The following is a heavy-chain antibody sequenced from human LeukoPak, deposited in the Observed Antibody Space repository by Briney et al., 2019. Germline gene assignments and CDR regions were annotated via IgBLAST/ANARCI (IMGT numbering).Heavy chain of an antibody. V-gene: IGHV4-59*08. Sequence: PSETLSLTCTVSGGSINNYYWSWIRQPPGKGLEWIGYIYHTGTTNYNPSLVRRVTMSVDTSKNQLSLKLTSVTATDAAVYYCARNYYDSRGYYLTYFDYWGQGTPVTVSS. J-gene: IGHJ4*02. CDR3: ARNYYDSRGYYLTYFDY. D-gene: IGHD3-22*01. CDR2: IYHTGTT. CDR1: GGSINNYY.